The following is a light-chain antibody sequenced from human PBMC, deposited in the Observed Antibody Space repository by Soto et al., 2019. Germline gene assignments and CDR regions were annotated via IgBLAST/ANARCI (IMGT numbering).Light chain of an antibody. J-gene: IGKJ2*01. CDR1: ESVRSN. Sequence: DIVMTQSPDTLSVSPGERATLSCRASESVRSNLAWYHQQRGQAPRLVIYDASTRATGVPARISGSGSGTEFTLSIRSLQSEDLGVYYCQQYNHWPPNTFGQGTKLEIK. CDR3: QQYNHWPPNT. CDR2: DAS. V-gene: IGKV3-15*01.